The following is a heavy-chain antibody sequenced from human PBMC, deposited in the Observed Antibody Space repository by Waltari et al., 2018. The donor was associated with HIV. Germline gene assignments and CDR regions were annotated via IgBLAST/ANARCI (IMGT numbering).Heavy chain of an antibody. Sequence: EVQLVESGGGLVQPGRSLRLSCAASGFTFDDYAMHWVRQAPGKGLEWVSGISWNSGSIGYADSVKGRFTISRDNAKNSLYLQMNSLRAEDTAVYYCARAVVVPAASYDYYYYGMDVWGQGTTVTVSS. CDR2: ISWNSGSI. D-gene: IGHD2-2*01. CDR1: GFTFDDYA. J-gene: IGHJ6*02. CDR3: ARAVVVPAASYDYYYYGMDV. V-gene: IGHV3-9*01.